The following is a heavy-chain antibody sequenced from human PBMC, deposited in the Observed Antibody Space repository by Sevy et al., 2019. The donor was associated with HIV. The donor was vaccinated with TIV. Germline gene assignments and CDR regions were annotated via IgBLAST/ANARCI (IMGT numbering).Heavy chain of an antibody. CDR2: ISGSGGST. V-gene: IGHV3-23*01. CDR3: AKAGPTMVYAIWSYYFDY. Sequence: GESLKISCAASGFTFSSYAMSWVRQAPGKGLEWVSAISGSGGSTYYADSVKGRFTISRDNSKNTLYLQMNSLRAEDTAVYYCAKAGPTMVYAIWSYYFDYWGQGTLVTVSS. D-gene: IGHD2-8*01. J-gene: IGHJ4*02. CDR1: GFTFSSYA.